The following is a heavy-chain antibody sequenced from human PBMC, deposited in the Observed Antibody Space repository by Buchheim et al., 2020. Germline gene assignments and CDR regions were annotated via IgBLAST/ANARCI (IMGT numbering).Heavy chain of an antibody. D-gene: IGHD1-26*01. CDR2: IYYSGST. V-gene: IGHV4-61*01. Sequence: QVQLQESGPGLVKPSETLSLTCIVSGGSVSSGTYYWSWIRQPPGEGLEWIGYIYYSGSTNYNPSLKSRVTISIDTSKNQFSRKVNAVTTADTAVYYCARDPYVGCNWYFDLWGRGTL. CDR3: ARDPYVGCNWYFDL. J-gene: IGHJ2*01. CDR1: GGSVSSGTYY.